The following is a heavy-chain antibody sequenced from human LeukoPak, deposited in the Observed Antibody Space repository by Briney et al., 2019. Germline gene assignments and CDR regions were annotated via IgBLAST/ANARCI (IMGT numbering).Heavy chain of an antibody. CDR3: ANTRGYDILTGYAY. D-gene: IGHD3-9*01. J-gene: IGHJ4*02. CDR1: GFTFSSHW. CDR2: INSEGRTT. V-gene: IGHV3-74*01. Sequence: PGGSLRLSCAASGFTFSSHWMHWVRQAPGMGLVWVSRINSEGRTTDYADSVEGRFTISRDNSKNTLYLQMNSLRAEDAAVYYCANTRGYDILTGYAYWGQGTLVTVSS.